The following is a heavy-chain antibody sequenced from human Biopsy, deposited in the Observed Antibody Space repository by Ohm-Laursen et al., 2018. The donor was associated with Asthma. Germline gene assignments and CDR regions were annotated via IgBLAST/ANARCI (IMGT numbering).Heavy chain of an antibody. CDR2: VQYNGRS. Sequence: GILSLTCTVSGGSISSYYWSWIRRAPGKGLEWIGYVQYNGRSNYNPSLKSRVTISVDTFTDRCSLRLTSVTAADTAIYYCARSIAVAGVPFDPWGQGTLVTVSS. CDR3: ARSIAVAGVPFDP. J-gene: IGHJ5*02. D-gene: IGHD6-19*01. CDR1: GGSISSYY. V-gene: IGHV4-59*01.